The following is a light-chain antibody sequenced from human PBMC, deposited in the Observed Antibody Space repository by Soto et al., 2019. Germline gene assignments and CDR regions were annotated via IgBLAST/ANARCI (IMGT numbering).Light chain of an antibody. CDR3: HQYDNAPQT. CDR1: QSVSSY. CDR2: GAS. V-gene: IGKV3-20*01. J-gene: IGKJ2*01. Sequence: ELVLTNAHRTLSLSPGERATLSCRASQSVSSYLAWYQQKPGQAPRVLIYGASKRATGIPDRFSGSGSGTDFSLTISRLEPEDFAVYYCHQYDNAPQTYGQGSKVDI.